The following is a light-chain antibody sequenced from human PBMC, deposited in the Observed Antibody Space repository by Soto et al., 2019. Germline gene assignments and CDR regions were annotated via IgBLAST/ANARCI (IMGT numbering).Light chain of an antibody. V-gene: IGLV2-8*01. CDR3: SSYAGSNILSVV. Sequence: ALTQPPSASGSPGQSVTISCTGTSSDVGGYNYVSWYQQHPGKVPKLMIYEVSKRPSGVPDRFSGSKSGNTASLTVSGLQAEDEADYYCSSYAGSNILSVVFGGGTKVTVL. CDR2: EVS. J-gene: IGLJ2*01. CDR1: SSDVGGYNY.